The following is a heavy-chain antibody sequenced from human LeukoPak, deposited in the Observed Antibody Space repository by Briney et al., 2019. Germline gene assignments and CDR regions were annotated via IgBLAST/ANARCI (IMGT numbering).Heavy chain of an antibody. V-gene: IGHV4-34*01. J-gene: IGHJ4*02. CDR3: ARPGPTYYYDSSGYFG. CDR2: INHSGST. Sequence: SETLSLTCAVYGGSFSGYYWSWIRQPPGKGLEWIGEINHSGSTNYNPSLKNRVTISVDTSKNQFSLKLSSVTAADTAVYYCARPGPTYYYDSSGYFGWGQGTLVTVSS. CDR1: GGSFSGYY. D-gene: IGHD3-22*01.